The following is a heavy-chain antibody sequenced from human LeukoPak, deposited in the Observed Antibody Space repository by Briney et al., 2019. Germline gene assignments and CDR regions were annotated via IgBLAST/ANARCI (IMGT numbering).Heavy chain of an antibody. CDR2: IWYDGSNK. V-gene: IGHV3-33*01. J-gene: IGHJ4*02. Sequence: GGSLRLSCAASGFTFSNYGMHWVRQAPGKGLEWVAVIWYDGSNKYYADSVKGRFTISRDNSKNTVYLQMNSLGAEDTALYYCARWYYYDSSGCPDYWGQGTLVTVSS. CDR3: ARWYYYDSSGCPDY. CDR1: GFTFSNYG. D-gene: IGHD3-22*01.